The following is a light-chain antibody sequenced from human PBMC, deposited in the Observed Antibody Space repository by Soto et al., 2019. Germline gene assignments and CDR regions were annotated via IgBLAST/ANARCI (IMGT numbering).Light chain of an antibody. CDR3: QQYNPNTFYT. CDR2: LAS. V-gene: IGKV1-5*03. CDR1: QEIGSF. Sequence: DIQMTQSPSTLSASVGDRVTVTCRASQEIGSFLPWYQQKPGKAPKLLSYLASRLESGVPSRFSGSGSGTEFTLTISGLQPDDFANYFCQQYNPNTFYTFGPGTKLEFK. J-gene: IGKJ2*01.